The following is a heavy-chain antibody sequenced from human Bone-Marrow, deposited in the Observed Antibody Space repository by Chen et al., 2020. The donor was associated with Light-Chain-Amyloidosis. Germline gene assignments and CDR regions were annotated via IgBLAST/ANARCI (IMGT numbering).Heavy chain of an antibody. J-gene: IGHJ4*02. V-gene: IGHV1-69*01. CDR3: ARVDDSSGY. D-gene: IGHD3-22*01. CDR1: GGTFSSYA. Sequence: VQSGAEVKKPGSSVKVSCKASGGTFSSYAISWVRQAPGQGLEWMGGIIPIFGTANYAQKFQXXXXXXXDXXXXXXXMELXSLRSEDTAVYYCARVDDSSGYWGQGTLVTVSS. CDR2: IIPIFGTA.